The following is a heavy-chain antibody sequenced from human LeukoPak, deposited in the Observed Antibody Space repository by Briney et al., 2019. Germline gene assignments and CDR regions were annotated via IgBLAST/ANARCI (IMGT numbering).Heavy chain of an antibody. J-gene: IGHJ4*02. CDR3: AKDLWSGYSYGPLDY. Sequence: LTGGSPRLSCAASAFTFSSYAMTWVRQAPGKGLEWVSGISESGTNTYYADSVKGRFTISRDNSKNTLYLEMNRLRGEDTAIYYCAKDLWSGYSYGPLDYWGQGAVVTVSS. V-gene: IGHV3-23*01. CDR2: ISESGTNT. D-gene: IGHD5-12*01. CDR1: AFTFSSYA.